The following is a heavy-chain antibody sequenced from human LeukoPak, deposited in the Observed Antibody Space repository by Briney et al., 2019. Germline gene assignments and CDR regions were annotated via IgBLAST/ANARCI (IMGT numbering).Heavy chain of an antibody. CDR2: ISSSSSTI. CDR1: GFTFSSYN. D-gene: IGHD6-6*01. CDR3: AREHSSSSGSVSDF. V-gene: IGHV3-48*02. J-gene: IGHJ4*02. Sequence: GGSLRLSCPASGFTFSSYNMNWVRQAPGKGLEWVSYISSSSSTIYYADSVKGRFTISRDNAKNSLYVQMNSLRDEDTAVYYCAREHSSSSGSVSDFWGQGTLVTVSS.